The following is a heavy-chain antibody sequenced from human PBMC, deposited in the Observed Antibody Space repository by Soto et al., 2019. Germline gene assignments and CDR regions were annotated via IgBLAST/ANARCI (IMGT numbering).Heavy chain of an antibody. CDR3: AKDALGYCSGGSCYPYLGGYYYYYMDV. Sequence: GGSLRLSCAASGFTFSSYAMSWVRQAPGKGLEWVSAISGSGGSTYYADSVKGRFTISRDNSKNTLYLQMNSLRAEDTAVYYCAKDALGYCSGGSCYPYLGGYYYYYMDVWGKGTTVTVSS. CDR1: GFTFSSYA. CDR2: ISGSGGST. D-gene: IGHD2-15*01. J-gene: IGHJ6*03. V-gene: IGHV3-23*01.